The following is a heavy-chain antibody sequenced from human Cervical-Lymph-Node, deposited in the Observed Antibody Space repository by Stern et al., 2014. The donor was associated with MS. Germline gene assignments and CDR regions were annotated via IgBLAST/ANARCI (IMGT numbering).Heavy chain of an antibody. Sequence: QVTLKESGPALVKPTQTLTLTCTFSGFALSTSGMCVSWIRQPPGKALEWLARIDWDDDRYYSPSLKTRLTISKDTSKNQVVLTMTDMDPVDTATYYCARIKFGDYDYGMDVWGQGTTVTVS. CDR3: ARIKFGDYDYGMDV. CDR2: IDWDDDR. CDR1: GFALSTSGMC. V-gene: IGHV2-70*15. J-gene: IGHJ6*02. D-gene: IGHD3-16*01.